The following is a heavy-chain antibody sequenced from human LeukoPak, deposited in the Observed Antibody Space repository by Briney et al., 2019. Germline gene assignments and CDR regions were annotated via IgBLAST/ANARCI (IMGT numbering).Heavy chain of an antibody. J-gene: IGHJ4*02. V-gene: IGHV4-59*01. CDR1: GGSISSYY. CDR2: IYYSGST. Sequence: SETLSLTCTVSGGSISSYYWSWIRQPPGKGLEWIGYIYYSGSTNYNPSPKSRVTISVDTSKNQLSLKLSSVTAADTAVYYCASFSGSYTGENFDYWGQGTLVTVSS. D-gene: IGHD1-26*01. CDR3: ASFSGSYTGENFDY.